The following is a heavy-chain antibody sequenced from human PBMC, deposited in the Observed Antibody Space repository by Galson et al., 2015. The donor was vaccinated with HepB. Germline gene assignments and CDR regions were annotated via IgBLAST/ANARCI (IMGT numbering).Heavy chain of an antibody. CDR1: GFTFSSYA. V-gene: IGHV3-23*01. J-gene: IGHJ4*02. CDR2: ISGSGGST. CDR3: AKGEDGSGWTPTGFDY. Sequence: SLRLSCAASGFTFSSYAMSWVRQAPGKGLEWVSAISGSGGSTYYADSVKGRFTISRDDSKNTLYLQMNSLRAEDTAVYYCAKGEDGSGWTPTGFDYWGQGTLVTVSS. D-gene: IGHD6-19*01.